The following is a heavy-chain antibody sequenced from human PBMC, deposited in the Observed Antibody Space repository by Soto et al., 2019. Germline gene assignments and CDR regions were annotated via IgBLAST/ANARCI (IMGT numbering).Heavy chain of an antibody. D-gene: IGHD3-10*01. Sequence: QVQLQESGPGLVKPSGTLSLTCTVSGDSISDSNWWTWVRQPPGKGLEWIGEVYHSGRANYNPSLRSRVTMSADTLKNHFNLRLSSVTAADTAVYYCAKTIGSGSYVPFWGQGTLVAVSP. J-gene: IGHJ4*02. CDR3: AKTIGSGSYVPF. CDR2: VYHSGRA. CDR1: GDSISDSNW. V-gene: IGHV4-4*02.